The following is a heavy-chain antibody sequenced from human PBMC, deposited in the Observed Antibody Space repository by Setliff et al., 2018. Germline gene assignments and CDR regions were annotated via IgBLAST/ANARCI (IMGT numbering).Heavy chain of an antibody. Sequence: SVKVSCKASGGTFSSYGISWVRQAPGQGLEWMGGTIPVFGTTDYAQKFQGRVTIMTDESTSTAYMELSSLTSEDTAVYYCAREGVDTRSSTDYRYYMDVWGKGTTVTVSS. CDR3: AREGVDTRSSTDYRYYMDV. J-gene: IGHJ6*03. CDR1: GGTFSSYG. CDR2: TIPVFGTT. D-gene: IGHD5-18*01. V-gene: IGHV1-69*05.